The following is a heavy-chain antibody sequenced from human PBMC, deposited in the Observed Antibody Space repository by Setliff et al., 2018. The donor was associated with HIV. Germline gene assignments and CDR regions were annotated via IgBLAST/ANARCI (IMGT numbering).Heavy chain of an antibody. V-gene: IGHV1-24*01. D-gene: IGHD2-2*01. Sequence: ASVKVSCKVSGFTLREVSMHRVRQAPGKGLEWMGYFDPEDGETVYAQKFQGRVTMTEDTSTDTAHMELSGLRSEDTAVYYCAVDMVGGWLRPMPDFWGQGALVTVSS. CDR1: GFTLREVS. J-gene: IGHJ4*02. CDR2: FDPEDGET. CDR3: AVDMVGGWLRPMPDF.